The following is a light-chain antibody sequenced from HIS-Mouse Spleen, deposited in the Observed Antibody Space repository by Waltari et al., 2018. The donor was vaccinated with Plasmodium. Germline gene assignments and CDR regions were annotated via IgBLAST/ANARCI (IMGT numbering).Light chain of an antibody. V-gene: IGLV2-11*01. CDR1: SSDVGGYNY. J-gene: IGLJ2*01. Sequence: QSALTQPRSVSGSPGPSVTISCTGTSSDVGGYNYVSWYQPHPGNAPKLMIYDVSKRPSGVPDRFSGSKSGNTASLTISGLQAEDEADYYCCSYAGSYTVVFGGGTKLTVL. CDR3: CSYAGSYTVV. CDR2: DVS.